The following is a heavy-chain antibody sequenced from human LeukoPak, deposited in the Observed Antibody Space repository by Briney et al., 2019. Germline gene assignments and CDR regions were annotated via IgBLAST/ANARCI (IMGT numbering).Heavy chain of an antibody. D-gene: IGHD3-3*01. CDR2: ISSDGSNK. Sequence: GGSLRLSCAASGFTFSSYVMHWVRQAPGKGLEWVAFISSDGSNKYYADSVKGRFTISRDNSKNTLYLQMNSLRAEDTAVYYCAKEHYDFWYYMDVWGKGTTVTVSS. J-gene: IGHJ6*03. CDR1: GFTFSSYV. CDR3: AKEHYDFWYYMDV. V-gene: IGHV3-30*18.